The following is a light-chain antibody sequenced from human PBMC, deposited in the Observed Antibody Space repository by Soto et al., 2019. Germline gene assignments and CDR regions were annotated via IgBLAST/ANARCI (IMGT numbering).Light chain of an antibody. CDR1: QSVSSN. CDR2: DAS. V-gene: IGKV3-15*01. CDR3: QQYYNWPRT. J-gene: IGKJ1*01. Sequence: EIVMTQSPATLSVSPGERATLSCRASQSVSSNLGWYQQKPGQAPRLLIYDASTTAAGIPARFSGSGSGTEFTLTISNLQSEDFALYYCQQYYNWPRTFGQGTKVEIK.